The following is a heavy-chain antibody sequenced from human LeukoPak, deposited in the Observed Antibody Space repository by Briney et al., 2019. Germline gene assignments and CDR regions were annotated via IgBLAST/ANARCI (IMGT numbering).Heavy chain of an antibody. V-gene: IGHV4-4*07. CDR3: ARSAFLVTAPGLYYFDY. Sequence: ASETLCLTCTVSGGSISSYYWSWIRQPAGKGLEWIGHIYNSGSTNYNPSLKGRVTMSVATSKNQFSLHLSSVTAADTAVYYCARSAFLVTAPGLYYFDYWGQATLLAVSS. CDR1: GGSISSYY. J-gene: IGHJ4*02. D-gene: IGHD6-13*01. CDR2: IYNSGST.